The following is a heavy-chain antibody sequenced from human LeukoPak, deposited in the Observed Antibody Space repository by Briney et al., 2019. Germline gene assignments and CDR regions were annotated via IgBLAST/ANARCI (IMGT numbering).Heavy chain of an antibody. V-gene: IGHV1-18*01. Sequence: ASVKVSCKASGYTFTSYSISWVRQAPGQGLEWMGWISAYNGNTNYAQKLQGRVTMTTDTSTSTDYMELRSLRSDDTAVYYCARGGVYCSSTSCYRSWFDPWGQGTLVTVSS. CDR3: ARGGVYCSSTSCYRSWFDP. D-gene: IGHD2-2*01. J-gene: IGHJ5*02. CDR2: ISAYNGNT. CDR1: GYTFTSYS.